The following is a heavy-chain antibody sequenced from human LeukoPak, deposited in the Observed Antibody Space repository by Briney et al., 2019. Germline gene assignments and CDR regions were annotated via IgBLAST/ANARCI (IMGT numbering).Heavy chain of an antibody. CDR3: TRLHCSSTSCSDY. CDR1: GFTFSVSA. V-gene: IGHV3-73*01. J-gene: IGHJ4*02. CDR2: IRSKANSYAT. Sequence: SGGSLRLSCAASGFTFSVSAVHWVRQASGKGLEWVGRIRSKANSYATAYAASVKGRFTISRDDSKNTAYLQMNSLKTEDTAVYYCTRLHCSSTSCSDYWGQGTLVTVST. D-gene: IGHD2-2*01.